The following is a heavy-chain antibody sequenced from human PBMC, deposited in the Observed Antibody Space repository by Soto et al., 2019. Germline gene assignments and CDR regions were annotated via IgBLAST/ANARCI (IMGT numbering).Heavy chain of an antibody. Sequence: QVQLVQSGAEVKKPGASVKVSCKASGYTFTSYGISWVRQTPGQGLEGMGWISAYNGNTNYAQKLQGRVTMTTDTATSTAYMEMRSLRSDDTAVYYCASPLWFGEPYGMDVWGQGTTVTVSS. CDR2: ISAYNGNT. CDR1: GYTFTSYG. CDR3: ASPLWFGEPYGMDV. J-gene: IGHJ6*02. D-gene: IGHD3-10*01. V-gene: IGHV1-18*01.